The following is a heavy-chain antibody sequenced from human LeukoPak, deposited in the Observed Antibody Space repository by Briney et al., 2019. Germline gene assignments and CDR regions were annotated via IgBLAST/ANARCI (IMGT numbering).Heavy chain of an antibody. CDR2: INSDGSST. CDR1: GFTLSNYW. J-gene: IGHJ4*02. CDR3: ARDLPHLD. Sequence: GGSLRLSCAASGFTLSNYWLHWVRQAPGKGLVWVSRINSDGSSTYYADTVKGRFTTSRDNAKNSLYLQMNSLRAEDTAVYYCARDLPHLDWGQGTLVTVSS. V-gene: IGHV3-74*01.